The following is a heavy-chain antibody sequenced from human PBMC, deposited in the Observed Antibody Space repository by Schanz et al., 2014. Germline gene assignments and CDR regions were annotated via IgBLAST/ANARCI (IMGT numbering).Heavy chain of an antibody. CDR3: ASMWGYCTATACQILEVLDV. Sequence: QVQLVQSGAEVKKPGASVRVSCKVSGYAFTTSGISWVRQAPGQGLEWVGWISPYTGNTHYFDKMEGRVTMTTDTSTSTAYMELRRLRSDDTAVYSCASMWGYCTATACQILEVLDVWGQGTMVTVSS. D-gene: IGHD2-8*02. J-gene: IGHJ3*01. CDR1: GYAFTTSG. CDR2: ISPYTGNT. V-gene: IGHV1-18*01.